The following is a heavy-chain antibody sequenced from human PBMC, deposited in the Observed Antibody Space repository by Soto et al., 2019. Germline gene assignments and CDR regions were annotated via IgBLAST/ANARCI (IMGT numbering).Heavy chain of an antibody. D-gene: IGHD2-15*01. V-gene: IGHV1-69*12. J-gene: IGHJ2*01. CDR2: IIPIFGTA. CDR1: GGTFSSYA. CDR3: ASRAIGYCSGGSCYFRYFDL. Sequence: QVQLVQSGAEVKKPGSSVKVSCKASGGTFSSYAISWVRQAPGQGLEWMGGIIPIFGTANYAQKFQGRVTITADESXXTXYXXLSSLRSEDTAVYYCASRAIGYCSGGSCYFRYFDLWGRGTLVTVSS.